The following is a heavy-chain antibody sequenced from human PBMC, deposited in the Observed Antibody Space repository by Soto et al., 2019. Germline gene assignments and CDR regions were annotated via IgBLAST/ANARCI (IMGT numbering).Heavy chain of an antibody. CDR1: GGSMSSYY. CDR3: AKGGWSKDP. CDR2: IYYSGST. V-gene: IGHV4-59*01. Sequence: QVQLQESGPGLVKPSETLSLTCTVSGGSMSSYYWSWVRPPPGEGLEWIGYIYYSGSTNYNPSLKGRVTISIDTSKNQFSLKLTSVTAADTAIYYCAKGGWSKDPWCRGTLVTDCS. J-gene: IGHJ5*02. D-gene: IGHD6-19*01.